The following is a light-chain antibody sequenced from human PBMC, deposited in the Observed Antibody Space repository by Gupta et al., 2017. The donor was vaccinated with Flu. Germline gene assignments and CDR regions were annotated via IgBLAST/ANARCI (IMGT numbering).Light chain of an antibody. V-gene: IGKV3-20*01. CDR2: CES. CDR1: PSHSNSN. Sequence: LSVSVGVSGSLTCRASPSHSNSNLGVYQQKPGQAPGLLIYCESNSATGSADTSSGSGGGTEAAIILSRRKQEDVALSYCHHDGSIFPWTFGQGTKVEIK. J-gene: IGKJ1*01. CDR3: HHDGSIFPWT.